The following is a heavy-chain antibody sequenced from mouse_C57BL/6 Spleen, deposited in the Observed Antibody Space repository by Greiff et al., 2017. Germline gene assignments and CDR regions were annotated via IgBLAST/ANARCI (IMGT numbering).Heavy chain of an antibody. CDR1: GFNIKDYY. V-gene: IGHV14-2*01. J-gene: IGHJ2*01. CDR2: IDPEDGET. Sequence: VQLQQSGAELVKPGASVKLSCTASGFNIKDYYMPWVKQRPDQGLEWIGSIDPEDGETKYAPKFQGQATITADTSSNTAYLQLSSLTSEDTAVYDVASSGGLRRGFDYWGQGTTLTVSS. CDR3: ASSGGLRRGFDY. D-gene: IGHD3-1*01.